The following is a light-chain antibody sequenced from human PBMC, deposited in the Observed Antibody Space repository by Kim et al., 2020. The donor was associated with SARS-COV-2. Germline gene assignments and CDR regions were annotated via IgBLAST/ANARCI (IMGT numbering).Light chain of an antibody. CDR1: SSDVCGYNY. J-gene: IGLJ3*02. V-gene: IGLV2-14*03. CDR3: SSYTSSSALV. Sequence: QSALTQPASVSGSPGQSITISCTGTSSDVCGYNYVSWYQQHPGKAPKLMVYDVSIRPSGVSNRFSGPKSGNTASLTISGLQAEDEDDYYCSSYTSSSALVFGGGTQLTVL. CDR2: DVS.